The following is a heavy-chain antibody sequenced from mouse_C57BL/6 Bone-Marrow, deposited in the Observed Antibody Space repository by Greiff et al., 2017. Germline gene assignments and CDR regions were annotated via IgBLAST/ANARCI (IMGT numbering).Heavy chain of an antibody. CDR2: ISNLAYSI. D-gene: IGHD2-4*01. CDR3: ARRGYYDYYYAMDD. V-gene: IGHV5-15*01. Sequence: EVKLVESGGGLVQPGGSLKLSCAASGFTFSDYGMAWVRQAPRKGPAWVAFISNLAYSIYYADTVTGRFTISRENAKNTLYLEMSSLRSEDTAMYYCARRGYYDYYYAMDDWGQGTSVTVSS. CDR1: GFTFSDYG. J-gene: IGHJ4*01.